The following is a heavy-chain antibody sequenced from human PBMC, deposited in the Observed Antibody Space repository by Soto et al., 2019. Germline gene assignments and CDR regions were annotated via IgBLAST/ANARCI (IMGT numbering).Heavy chain of an antibody. CDR1: GGSVSSGSYY. D-gene: IGHD2-15*01. Sequence: SETLSLTCTVSGGSVSSGSYYWSWIRQPPGKGLEWIGYIYYSGSTNYNPSLKSRVTISVDTSKDQFSLKLSSVTAADTAVYYCATFAPPDSSYYYYGMDVWGQGTTVTVSS. CDR3: ATFAPPDSSYYYYGMDV. V-gene: IGHV4-61*01. J-gene: IGHJ6*02. CDR2: IYYSGST.